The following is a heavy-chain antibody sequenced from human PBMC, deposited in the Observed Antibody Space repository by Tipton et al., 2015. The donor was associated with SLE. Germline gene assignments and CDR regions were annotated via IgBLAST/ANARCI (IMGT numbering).Heavy chain of an antibody. CDR1: GGSITSGSSY. J-gene: IGHJ4*02. V-gene: IGHV4-61*09. D-gene: IGHD7-27*01. Sequence: TLSLTCTVSGGSITSGSSYWSWIRQPAGKGLEWIGYIYASGGTNYNPSLKSRVTISVDTSKNQFSLKLRSVTAADTAVYYCARGWLTGDDDGTLDYWGQGTLVTVSS. CDR3: ARGWLTGDDDGTLDY. CDR2: IYASGGT.